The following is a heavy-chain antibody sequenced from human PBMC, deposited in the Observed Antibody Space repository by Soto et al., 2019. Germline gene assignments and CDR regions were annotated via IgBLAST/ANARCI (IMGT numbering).Heavy chain of an antibody. J-gene: IGHJ5*02. CDR2: FFSNDEK. Sequence: QVTLKESGPVLVKPTETLTLTCTVSGFSLSNARMAVSWIRQPPGKALEWLGYFFSNDEKSYSTSLKSRLTISKEISKSQVALTMLNMDPMDTATYFCARIDTIFGWFDPWGQGTLVTVSS. CDR3: ARIDTIFGWFDP. D-gene: IGHD3-10*02. CDR1: GFSLSNARMA. V-gene: IGHV2-26*01.